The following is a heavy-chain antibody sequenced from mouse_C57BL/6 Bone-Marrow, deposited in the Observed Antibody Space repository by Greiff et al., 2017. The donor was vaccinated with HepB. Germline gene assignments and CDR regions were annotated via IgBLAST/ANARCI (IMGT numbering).Heavy chain of an antibody. V-gene: IGHV1-62-2*01. CDR1: GYTFTEYT. CDR2: FYPGSGSI. CDR3: ARHASLYDGYYDWFAY. Sequence: LQESGAELVKPGASVKLSCKASGYTFTEYTIHWVKQRSGQGLEWIGWFYPGSGSIKYNEKFKDKATLTADKSSSTVYMELSRLTSEDSAVYFCARHASLYDGYYDWFAYWGQGTLVTVSA. J-gene: IGHJ3*01. D-gene: IGHD2-3*01.